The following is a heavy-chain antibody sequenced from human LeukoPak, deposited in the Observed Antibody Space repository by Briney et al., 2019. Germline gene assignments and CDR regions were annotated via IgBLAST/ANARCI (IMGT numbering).Heavy chain of an antibody. CDR2: VNGASDYI. CDR3: ARDPGSSWDWDYYLDH. J-gene: IGHJ4*02. D-gene: IGHD6-13*01. CDR1: GFTFSDYS. Sequence: GGSLRLSCAASGFTFSDYSMTWVRQAPGKGLEWVSSVNGASDYIYYADSVKGRFTISRDNSKDTLYLQMNSLRGDDTAVYHCARDPGSSWDWDYYLDHWGQGTLVTVSS. V-gene: IGHV3-21*01.